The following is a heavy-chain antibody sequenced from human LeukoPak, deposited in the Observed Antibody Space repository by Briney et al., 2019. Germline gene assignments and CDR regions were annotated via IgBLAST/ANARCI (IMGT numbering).Heavy chain of an antibody. CDR1: GYTLTELS. V-gene: IGHV1-24*01. CDR3: AARNYRSNAFDI. J-gene: IGHJ3*02. CDR2: FDPEDGET. Sequence: ASVTVSCKVSGYTLTELSMHWVRQAPGKGLEWMGGFDPEDGETIYAQKFQGRVTMTEDTSTDTAYMELSSLRSEDTAVYYCAARNYRSNAFDIWGQGTMVTVSS. D-gene: IGHD1-7*01.